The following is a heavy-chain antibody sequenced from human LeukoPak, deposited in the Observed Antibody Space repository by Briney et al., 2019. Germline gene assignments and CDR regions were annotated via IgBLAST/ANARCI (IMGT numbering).Heavy chain of an antibody. J-gene: IGHJ3*02. CDR2: IDPSDSYT. V-gene: IGHV5-10-1*01. CDR3: TRRRYSGDAFDI. CDR1: GYRFTNYW. Sequence: GESLKISCKGSGYRFTNYWIGWVRQMPGKGLEWMGRIDPSDSYTIYNPSFQGHVTISDDKSINTAYLQWSSLEASDTAMYYCTRRRYSGDAFDIWGQGTMVTVSS. D-gene: IGHD5-12*01.